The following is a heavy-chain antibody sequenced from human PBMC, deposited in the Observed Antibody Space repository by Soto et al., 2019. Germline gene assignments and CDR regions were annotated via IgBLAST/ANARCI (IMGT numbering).Heavy chain of an antibody. CDR1: GFTFSSYA. CDR2: ISYDGSNR. D-gene: IGHD4-17*01. CDR3: ARNSLDYGDYPYNWFDP. Sequence: QVQLMESGGGVVQPGRSLRLSCAASGFTFSSYAMHWVRQAPGKGLEWVAVISYDGSNRYYADSVKGRFTISRDNSKNTLYLQMSSLRAEDTAVYYCARNSLDYGDYPYNWFDPWGQGTLVTVSS. V-gene: IGHV3-30-3*01. J-gene: IGHJ5*02.